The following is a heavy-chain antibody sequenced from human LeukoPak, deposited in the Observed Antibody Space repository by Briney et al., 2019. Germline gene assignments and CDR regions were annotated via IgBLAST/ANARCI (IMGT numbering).Heavy chain of an antibody. Sequence: SETLSLTCTVSGGSISSYYWSWIRQPPGKGLEWIGYIYYSGSTNYNPSLKSRVTISVDTSKNQFSLKLSSVTAADTAVYYCARTVGRVSKYYYMDVWGKGTTVTVSS. D-gene: IGHD4-11*01. CDR3: ARTVGRVSKYYYMDV. CDR1: GGSISSYY. J-gene: IGHJ6*03. CDR2: IYYSGST. V-gene: IGHV4-59*01.